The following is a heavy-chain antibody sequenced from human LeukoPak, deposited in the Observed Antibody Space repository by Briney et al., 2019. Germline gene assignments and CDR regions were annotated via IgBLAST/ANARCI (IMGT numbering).Heavy chain of an antibody. Sequence: SETLSLTCSLSGGSITNYYWSWIRQPPGKGLEWIGEINHSGSTNYNPSLKSRVTISVDTSKNQFSLKLSSVTAADTAVYYCATRVYRSSTSCYRCFDPWGQGTLATVSS. CDR1: GGSITNYY. CDR3: ATRVYRSSTSCYRCFDP. J-gene: IGHJ5*02. V-gene: IGHV4-34*01. CDR2: INHSGST. D-gene: IGHD2-2*01.